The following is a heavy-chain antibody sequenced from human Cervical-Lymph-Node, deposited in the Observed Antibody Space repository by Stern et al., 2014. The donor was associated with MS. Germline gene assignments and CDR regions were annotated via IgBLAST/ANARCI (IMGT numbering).Heavy chain of an antibody. CDR2: IYYSGST. Sequence: QVQLQESGPGLVKPSETLSLTCTVSGGSISSYYWSWIRQPPGKGLEWIGYIYYSGSTNYNPSLKSRVTISVDTSKNQFSLKLSSVTAADTAVYYCARVRGSGWTYSFDYWGQGTLVTVSS. CDR3: ARVRGSGWTYSFDY. V-gene: IGHV4-59*01. J-gene: IGHJ4*02. D-gene: IGHD6-19*01. CDR1: GGSISSYY.